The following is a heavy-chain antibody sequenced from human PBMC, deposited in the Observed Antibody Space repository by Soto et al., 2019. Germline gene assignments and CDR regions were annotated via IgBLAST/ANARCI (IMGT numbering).Heavy chain of an antibody. J-gene: IGHJ5*02. V-gene: IGHV1-18*01. CDR2: ISAYNGNT. CDR3: ARAIGLTIFGVVIHKLWFDP. Sequence: ASVKASCKASGYTFTSYGISWVRQAPGQGLEWMGWISAYNGNTNYAQKLQGRVTMTTDTSTSTAYMELRSLRSDDTAVYYCARAIGLTIFGVVIHKLWFDPWGQGTLVTVSS. D-gene: IGHD3-3*01. CDR1: GYTFTSYG.